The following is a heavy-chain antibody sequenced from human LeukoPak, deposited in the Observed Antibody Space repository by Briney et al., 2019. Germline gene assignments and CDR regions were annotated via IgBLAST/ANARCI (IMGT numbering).Heavy chain of an antibody. J-gene: IGHJ3*02. V-gene: IGHV3-48*03. Sequence: GGSLRLSCAASGFTFSSYEMNWVRRAPGKGLEWVSYISSSGSTIYYADSVNGRFTISRDNAKNSLYLQMNSLRAEDTAVYYCAKDLIGGGSWGLRGAFDIWGQGTMVTVSS. CDR3: AKDLIGGGSWGLRGAFDI. CDR2: ISSSGSTI. D-gene: IGHD2-15*01. CDR1: GFTFSSYE.